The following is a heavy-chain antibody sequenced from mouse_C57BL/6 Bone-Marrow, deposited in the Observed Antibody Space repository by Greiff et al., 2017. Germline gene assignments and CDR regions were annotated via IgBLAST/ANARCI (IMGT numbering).Heavy chain of an antibody. D-gene: IGHD4-1*01. CDR3: ARRGGRNWVDYAMDY. CDR2: IWSGGST. CDR1: GFSLTSYG. V-gene: IGHV2-2*01. J-gene: IGHJ4*01. Sequence: VQGVESGPGLVQPSQSLSITCTVSGFSLTSYGVHWVRQSPGKGLEWLGVIWSGGSTDYNAAFISRLSISKDNSKSQVFFKMNSLQADDTAIYYCARRGGRNWVDYAMDYWGQGTSVTVSS.